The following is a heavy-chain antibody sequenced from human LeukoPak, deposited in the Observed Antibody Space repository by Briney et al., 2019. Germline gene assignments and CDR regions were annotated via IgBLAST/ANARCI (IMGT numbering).Heavy chain of an antibody. V-gene: IGHV3-23*01. J-gene: IGHJ4*02. Sequence: PGGSLRPSCAASGFTFSSYAMSWVRQAPGKGLEWVSAISGSGGSTYYTDSVKGRFTISRDNSKNTLYLQMNSLRAEDTAVYYCAKEYGYCSGGSCYSFFDYWGQGTLVTVSS. CDR3: AKEYGYCSGGSCYSFFDY. D-gene: IGHD2-15*01. CDR2: ISGSGGST. CDR1: GFTFSSYA.